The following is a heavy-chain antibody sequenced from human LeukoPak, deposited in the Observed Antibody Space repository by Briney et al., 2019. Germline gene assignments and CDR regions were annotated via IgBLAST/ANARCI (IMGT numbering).Heavy chain of an antibody. D-gene: IGHD7-27*01. V-gene: IGHV3-23*01. CDR2: ISDSGGDT. J-gene: IGHJ4*02. Sequence: GGSLRLSCAASGFTFSNYAMSWVRQAPGKGLEWVSGISDSGGDTFYADSVKGRFTVSRDNSKNTLFLQMNSLRAEDTAVYYCAKDGGLWVSAHWGDSWGRGTLVTVSS. CDR1: GFTFSNYA. CDR3: AKDGGLWVSAHWGDS.